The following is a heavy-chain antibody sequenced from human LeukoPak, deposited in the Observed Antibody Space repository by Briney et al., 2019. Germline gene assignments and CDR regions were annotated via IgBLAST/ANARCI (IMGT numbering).Heavy chain of an antibody. V-gene: IGHV1-8*01. J-gene: IGHJ2*01. D-gene: IGHD3-3*01. CDR2: MNPNSGNT. CDR3: ARGSSLRFLEWLLRGWYFDL. Sequence: ASVKVSCKASGYTFTSYDINWVRQATGQGLEWMGWMNPNSGNTGYAQKFQGRVTMTRNTSISTAYMGLSSLRSEDTAVYYCARGSSLRFLEWLLRGWYFDLWGRGTLVTVSS. CDR1: GYTFTSYD.